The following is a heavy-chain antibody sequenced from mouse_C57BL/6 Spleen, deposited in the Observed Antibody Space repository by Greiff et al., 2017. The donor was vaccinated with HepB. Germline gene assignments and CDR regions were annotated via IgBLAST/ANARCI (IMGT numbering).Heavy chain of an antibody. V-gene: IGHV10-1*01. CDR2: IRSKSNNYAT. D-gene: IGHD1-1*01. Sequence: EVMLVESGGGLVQPKGSLKLSCAASGFSFNTYAMNWVRQAPGKGLEWVARIRSKSNNYATYYADSVKDRFPISRDDSESMLYLQMNNFKTEDTAMYYCVRQNTTVEDYYAMDYWGQGTSVTVSS. J-gene: IGHJ4*01. CDR3: VRQNTTVEDYYAMDY. CDR1: GFSFNTYA.